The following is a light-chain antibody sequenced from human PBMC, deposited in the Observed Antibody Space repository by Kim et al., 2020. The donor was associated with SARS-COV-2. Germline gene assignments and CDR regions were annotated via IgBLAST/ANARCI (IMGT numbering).Light chain of an antibody. Sequence: QRVTISCSGSSSNIGSNYVYWYQQLPGTAPKLLIYSNNQRPSGVPDRFSGSKSGTSASLAISGLRSEDEADYYCAAWDDSLSGSYVFGTGTKVTVL. J-gene: IGLJ1*01. CDR1: SSNIGSNY. CDR3: AAWDDSLSGSYV. V-gene: IGLV1-47*02. CDR2: SNN.